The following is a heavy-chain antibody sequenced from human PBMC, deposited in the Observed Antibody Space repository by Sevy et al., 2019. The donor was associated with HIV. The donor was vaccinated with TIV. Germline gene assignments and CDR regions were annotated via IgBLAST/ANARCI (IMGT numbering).Heavy chain of an antibody. CDR1: GGSISSGGYY. J-gene: IGHJ5*02. CDR3: GRERYGSGGGWFDP. CDR2: IYYSGST. Sequence: SETLSLTCTVSGGSISSGGYYWSWIRQHPGKGLEWIGYIYYSGSTYYNPSLKSRVTISVDTSKNQFSLKLSSVTAADTAGYYCGRERYGSGGGWFDPWGQGTLVTVSS. V-gene: IGHV4-31*03. D-gene: IGHD3-10*01.